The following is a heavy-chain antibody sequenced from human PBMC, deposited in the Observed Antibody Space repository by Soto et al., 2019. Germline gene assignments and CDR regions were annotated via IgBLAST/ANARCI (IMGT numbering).Heavy chain of an antibody. CDR3: ARDLRMVYAIDFDY. V-gene: IGHV3-48*02. J-gene: IGHJ4*02. CDR2: ISSSGSTI. Sequence: EVQLVESGGGLVQPGGSLRLSCAASGFTFSSYSMNWVRQAPGKGLEWVSYISSSGSTIYYADSVKGRFTISRDNAKNSLYLQMNSLRDEDAAVYYCARDLRMVYAIDFDYWGQGTLVTVSS. D-gene: IGHD2-8*01. CDR1: GFTFSSYS.